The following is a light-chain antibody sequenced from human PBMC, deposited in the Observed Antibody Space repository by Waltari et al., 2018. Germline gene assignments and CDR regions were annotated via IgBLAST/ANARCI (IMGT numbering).Light chain of an antibody. J-gene: IGLJ2*01. CDR3: NSQDSSGDYLV. Sequence: SSELTQDPAVSVALGQTVRITCRGDRPRTYYSTWFQQKPGQAPVFVIYDKNYRPSGIPDRFSGSRSGDTASLTITGAQAEDEADYYCNSQDSSGDYLVFGGGTKLTVL. CDR1: RPRTYY. CDR2: DKN. V-gene: IGLV3-19*01.